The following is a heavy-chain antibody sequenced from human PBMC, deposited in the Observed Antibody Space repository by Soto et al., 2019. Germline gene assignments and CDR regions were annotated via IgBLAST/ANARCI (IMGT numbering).Heavy chain of an antibody. CDR1: GGTFSSYA. J-gene: IGHJ6*02. V-gene: IGHV1-69*06. Sequence: QVQLVQSGAEVKKPGSSVKVSCKASGGTFSSYAISWVRQAPGQGLEWMGGSIPILGTANYAQKFQGRVTITADKSTRTAYMELSSLRSEDTAVYYCTHYDYVWGSYRHLPGGMDVWGQGTTVTGSS. CDR2: SIPILGTA. CDR3: THYDYVWGSYRHLPGGMDV. D-gene: IGHD3-16*02.